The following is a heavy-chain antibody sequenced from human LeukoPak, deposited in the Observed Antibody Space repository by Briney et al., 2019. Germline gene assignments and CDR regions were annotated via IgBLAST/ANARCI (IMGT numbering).Heavy chain of an antibody. D-gene: IGHD3-10*01. CDR1: GGTFSSYA. J-gene: IGHJ6*03. CDR3: ARQAGGSGTPYYYYMDV. Sequence: GSSVKVSCKASGGTFSSYAISWVRQAPGQGLEWMGGIIPIFGTANYAQKFQGRVTITTDESTSTAYMELSSLRSEDTAVYYCARQAGGSGTPYYYYMDVWGKGTTVTVSS. V-gene: IGHV1-69*05. CDR2: IIPIFGTA.